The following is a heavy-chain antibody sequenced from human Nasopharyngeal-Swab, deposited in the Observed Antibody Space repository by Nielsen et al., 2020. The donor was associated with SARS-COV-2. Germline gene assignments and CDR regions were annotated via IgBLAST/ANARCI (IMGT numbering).Heavy chain of an antibody. CDR2: ISAYNGNT. V-gene: IGHV1-18*01. CDR1: FYTFTIYV. Sequence: ASVKVSFKASFYTFTIYVISWVRQAPGQGLEWMGWISAYNGNTNYAQKLQGRVTMTTDTSTSTAYMELRSLRSDDTAVYYCARAAVAGENWFDPWGQGTLVTVSS. J-gene: IGHJ5*02. D-gene: IGHD6-19*01. CDR3: ARAAVAGENWFDP.